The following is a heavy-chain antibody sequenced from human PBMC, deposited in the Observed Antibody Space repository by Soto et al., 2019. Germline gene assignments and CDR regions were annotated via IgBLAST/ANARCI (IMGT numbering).Heavy chain of an antibody. D-gene: IGHD3-22*01. J-gene: IGHJ6*02. CDR2: ISYDGSNK. V-gene: IGHV3-30-3*01. CDR1: GFTFSSYA. Sequence: QVQLVESGGGVVQPGRSLRLSCAASGFTFSSYAMHWVRQAPGKGLEWVAVISYDGSNKYYADSVKGRFTISRDNSKNTLYQQMNSRGADDAAVYYCAKDPYYYDSSGSLTCSDYYYYYGMDVWGQGTKVTVCS. CDR3: AKDPYYYDSSGSLTCSDYYYYYGMDV.